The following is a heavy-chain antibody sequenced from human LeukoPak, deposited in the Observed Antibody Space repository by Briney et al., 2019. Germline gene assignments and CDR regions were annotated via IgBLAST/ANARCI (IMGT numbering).Heavy chain of an antibody. J-gene: IGHJ4*02. D-gene: IGHD4-17*01. CDR1: GFTFSSYS. CDR2: ISSSSSTI. CDR3: ATDRAGLYGDYESYFDY. V-gene: IGHV3-48*04. Sequence: GGSLRLSCAASGFTFSSYSMNWVRQAPGKGLEWVSYISSSSSTIYNADSVKGRFTISRDNAKNSLYLQMNSLRAEDTAVYYCATDRAGLYGDYESYFDYWGQGTLVTVSS.